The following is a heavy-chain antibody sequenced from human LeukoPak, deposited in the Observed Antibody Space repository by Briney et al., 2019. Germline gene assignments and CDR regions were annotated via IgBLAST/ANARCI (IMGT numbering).Heavy chain of an antibody. CDR1: GGSISSSSYY. Sequence: SETLSLTCTVSGGSISSSSYYWGWIRQPPGKGLEWIGSIYYSGSTYYNPSLRSRVTISVDTSKNHFSLKLSSVTAADTAVYYCAGHDRSSGWLNYYYYRDVWGKGTTVTISS. D-gene: IGHD6-19*01. CDR2: IYYSGST. V-gene: IGHV4-39*01. CDR3: AGHDRSSGWLNYYYYRDV. J-gene: IGHJ6*03.